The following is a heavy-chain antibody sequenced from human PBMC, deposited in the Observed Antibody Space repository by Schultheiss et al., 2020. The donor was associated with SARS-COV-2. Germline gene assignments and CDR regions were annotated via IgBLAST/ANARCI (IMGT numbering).Heavy chain of an antibody. Sequence: ASVKVSCKVSGYTLTELSMHWVRQAPGKGLEWMGWMNPNSGNTGYAQKFQGRVTMTRNTSISTAYMELSSLRSEDTAVYYCARVYIVATITDYYYYMDVWGKGTTVTVSS. J-gene: IGHJ6*03. V-gene: IGHV1-8*01. D-gene: IGHD5-12*01. CDR2: MNPNSGNT. CDR3: ARVYIVATITDYYYYMDV. CDR1: GYTLTELS.